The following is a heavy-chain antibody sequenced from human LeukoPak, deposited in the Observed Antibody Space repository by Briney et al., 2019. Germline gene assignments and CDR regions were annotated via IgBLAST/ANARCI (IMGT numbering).Heavy chain of an antibody. J-gene: IGHJ4*02. CDR1: GFTVSSNY. D-gene: IGHD2-15*01. CDR2: IYSGGST. V-gene: IGHV3-66*01. CDR3: AKDGRRYCSGGSCFHFDY. Sequence: PGGSLRLSCAASGFTVSSNYMSWVRQAPGKGLEWVSVIYSGGSTYYADSVKGRFTISRDNSKNTLYLQMNSLRAEDTAVYYCAKDGRRYCSGGSCFHFDYWGQGTLVTVSS.